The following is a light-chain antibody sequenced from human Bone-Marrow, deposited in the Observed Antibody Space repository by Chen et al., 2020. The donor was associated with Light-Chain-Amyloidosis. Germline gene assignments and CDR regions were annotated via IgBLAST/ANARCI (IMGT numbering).Light chain of an antibody. J-gene: IGLJ1*01. Sequence: QSALTQPASVSGSPGQSITISCTGTSSDVGGDNHVSWYQQHPDKPPKLMIYEVTTRPSWVPDRFSGSKSDNTASLTISGLQTVHKASYFSSSYTMTNTLVFGSGTRVTVL. CDR2: EVT. V-gene: IGLV2-14*01. CDR1: SSDVGGDNH. CDR3: SSYTMTNTLV.